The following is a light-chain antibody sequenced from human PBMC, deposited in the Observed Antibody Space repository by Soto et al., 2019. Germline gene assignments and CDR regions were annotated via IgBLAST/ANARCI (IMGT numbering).Light chain of an antibody. CDR1: SSDVGGYNY. CDR2: DVS. Sequence: QSALTQPVSVSGSPGQSITISCTGTSSDVGGYNYVSWYQQHPGKAPKLMIYDVSNRPSGVPNRFSGSKSGNTASLTISGLQAEDEADYYCSSYKSSSTYVFGTGTKVTVL. J-gene: IGLJ1*01. V-gene: IGLV2-14*01. CDR3: SSYKSSSTYV.